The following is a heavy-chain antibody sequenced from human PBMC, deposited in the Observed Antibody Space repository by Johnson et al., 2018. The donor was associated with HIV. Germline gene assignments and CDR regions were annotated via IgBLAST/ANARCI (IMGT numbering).Heavy chain of an antibody. J-gene: IGHJ3*02. CDR2: INWNGGST. CDR3: SRVNGDHGPFDI. D-gene: IGHD4-17*01. CDR1: GFTFDDYG. V-gene: IGHV3-20*04. Sequence: VQLVESGGGVVRPGGSLRLSCAASGFTFDDYGMSWVRQAPWKGLEWVSGINWNGGSTGYADSVKGRFTISSDNAKNSLYLQMNSMSAEDTALFCCSRVNGDHGPFDIWGQGTMVTVSS.